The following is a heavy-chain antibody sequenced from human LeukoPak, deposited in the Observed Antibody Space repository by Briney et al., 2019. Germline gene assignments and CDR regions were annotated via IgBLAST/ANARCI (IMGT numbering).Heavy chain of an antibody. CDR3: ARVGDSGYDVDYFDY. D-gene: IGHD5-12*01. Sequence: SVKVSCKASGGTFSSYAISWVRQAPGQGLEWMGGIIPIFGTANYAQKFQGRVTITADEPTSTAYMELSSLRSEDTAVYYCARVGDSGYDVDYFDYWGQGTLVTVSS. V-gene: IGHV1-69*01. J-gene: IGHJ4*02. CDR2: IIPIFGTA. CDR1: GGTFSSYA.